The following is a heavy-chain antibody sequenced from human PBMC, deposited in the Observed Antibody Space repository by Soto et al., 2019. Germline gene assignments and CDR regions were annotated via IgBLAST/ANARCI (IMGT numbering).Heavy chain of an antibody. Sequence: PSETLSLTCTVSGTSISSYYWSWIRQPAGGGLEWIGRINSDGNTNYSPSLKSRVTMSVDPSRKHFSLNLTSVTAADTASYFCARARRLENWFDPWGPGIQVTVSS. V-gene: IGHV4-4*07. CDR2: INSDGNT. CDR1: GTSISSYY. D-gene: IGHD5-12*01. J-gene: IGHJ5*02. CDR3: ARARRLENWFDP.